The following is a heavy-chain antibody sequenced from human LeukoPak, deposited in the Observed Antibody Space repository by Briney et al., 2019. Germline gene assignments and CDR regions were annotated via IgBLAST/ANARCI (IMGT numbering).Heavy chain of an antibody. CDR3: AKDSANYDFWSGLFDY. CDR2: ISGSGSST. J-gene: IGHJ4*02. Sequence: GGSPRLSCAASGFTFSRFWMNWVRQAPGKGLEWVSVISGSGSSTYYGDSVKGRFTISRDNSKNTLYLQIKNVRAEDTATYYCAKDSANYDFWSGLFDYWGQGTLVTVSS. D-gene: IGHD3-3*01. CDR1: GFTFSRFW. V-gene: IGHV3-23*01.